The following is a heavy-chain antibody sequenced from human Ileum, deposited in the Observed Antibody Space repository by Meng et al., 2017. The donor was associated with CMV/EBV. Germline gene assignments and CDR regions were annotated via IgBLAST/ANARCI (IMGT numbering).Heavy chain of an antibody. CDR2: LNQDGSTT. CDR1: GFIISDYW. CDR3: ARDVLSD. Sequence: GESLKISCAASGFIISDYWMTWVRQAPGRGLEWVATLNQDGSTTYYVDSVKDRFTISRDTAKNSQWLQMDSLRVEDTAVYYCARDVLSDWGQGNLVTVSS. D-gene: IGHD3-3*02. V-gene: IGHV3-7*01. J-gene: IGHJ4*02.